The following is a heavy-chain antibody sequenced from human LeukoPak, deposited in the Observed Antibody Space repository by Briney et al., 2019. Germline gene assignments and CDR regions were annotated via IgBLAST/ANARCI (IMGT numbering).Heavy chain of an antibody. CDR2: ISGTGGST. J-gene: IGHJ4*02. CDR3: AKDHSSWAPVDY. Sequence: PGGSLRLSCAASEFTFSTYAMGWVRQAPGKGLEWVSIISGTGGSTYYADSVKGRFTISRDNSKNMLYLQMNSLRAEDTALYYCAKDHSSWAPVDYWGQGTLVTVSS. D-gene: IGHD6-13*01. V-gene: IGHV3-23*01. CDR1: EFTFSTYA.